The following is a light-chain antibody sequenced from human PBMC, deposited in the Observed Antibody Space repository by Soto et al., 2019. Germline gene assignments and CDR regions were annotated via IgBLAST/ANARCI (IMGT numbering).Light chain of an antibody. J-gene: IGKJ1*01. CDR1: QGISSY. CDR2: AAS. CDR3: QHYNSYSEA. V-gene: IGKV1-8*01. Sequence: AIRMTQSPSSVSAYTGDRVTITCRASQGISSYLAWYQQKPGKAPKLLIYAASTLQSGVPSRFSGSGSGTDFTLTISCLQSEDFATYYCQHYNSYSEAFGQGTNVDIK.